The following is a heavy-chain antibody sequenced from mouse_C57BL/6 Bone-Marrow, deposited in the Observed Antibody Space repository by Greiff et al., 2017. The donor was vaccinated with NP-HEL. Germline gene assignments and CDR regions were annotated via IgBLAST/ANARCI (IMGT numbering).Heavy chain of an antibody. CDR2: ISNLAYSI. CDR3: ARRDYDGTWFAY. V-gene: IGHV5-15*01. CDR1: GFTFSDYG. D-gene: IGHD1-1*01. Sequence: VQLKESGGGLVQPGGSLKLSCAASGFTFSDYGMAWVRQAPRKGPEWVAFISNLAYSIYYADTVTGRFTISRENAKNTLYLEMSSLRSEDTAMYYCARRDYDGTWFAYWGQGTLVTVSA. J-gene: IGHJ3*01.